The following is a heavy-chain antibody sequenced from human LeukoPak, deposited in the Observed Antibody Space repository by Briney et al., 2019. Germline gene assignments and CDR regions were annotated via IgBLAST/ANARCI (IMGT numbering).Heavy chain of an antibody. CDR2: INRSGST. CDR1: GGSISSSTYY. Sequence: SETLSLTCTVSGGSISSSTYYWGWIRQPPGKGLEWIGEINRSGSTYYNPSLKRRVTISVDTSKNQFSLKLSSVTAADTAVYYCARVMDYYDGTGYPPPAAADYWGQGTLVTVSS. D-gene: IGHD3-22*01. J-gene: IGHJ4*02. CDR3: ARVMDYYDGTGYPPPAAADY. V-gene: IGHV4-39*07.